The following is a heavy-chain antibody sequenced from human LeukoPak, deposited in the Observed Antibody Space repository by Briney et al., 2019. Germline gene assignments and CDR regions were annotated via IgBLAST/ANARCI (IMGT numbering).Heavy chain of an antibody. CDR2: ISSSGSTI. CDR1: GFTFSSYE. J-gene: IGHJ5*02. Sequence: GGSLRLSCAASGFTFSSYEMNWVRQAPGKGLEWVSYISSSGSTIYYADSVKGRFTISRDNAKNTLYLQMNSLRAEDTAVYYCARDVPHNWFDTWGQGTLVTVSS. V-gene: IGHV3-48*03. CDR3: ARDVPHNWFDT.